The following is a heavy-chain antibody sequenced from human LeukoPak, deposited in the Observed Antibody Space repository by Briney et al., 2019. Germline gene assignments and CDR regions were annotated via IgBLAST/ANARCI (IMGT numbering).Heavy chain of an antibody. V-gene: IGHV4-59*08. CDR3: ARHSGSYYDFDC. CDR1: GGSISSYY. CDR2: IYYSGSI. Sequence: SETLSLTCTVSGGSISSYYWSWIRQPPGKGLEWIGYIYYSGSINYNPSLKSRVTISVDTSKNQFSLKLTSVTAADTAVYYCARHSGSYYDFDCWGQGTLVTVSS. D-gene: IGHD1-26*01. J-gene: IGHJ4*02.